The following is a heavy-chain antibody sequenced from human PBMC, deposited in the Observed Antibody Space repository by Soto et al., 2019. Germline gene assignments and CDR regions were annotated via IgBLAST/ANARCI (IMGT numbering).Heavy chain of an antibody. CDR1: GSPFSDSY. V-gene: IGHV3-11*01. CDR2: ISSTGSTP. J-gene: IGHJ5*02. CDR3: ARGQQLVANWLDP. D-gene: IGHD6-6*01. Sequence: GGSLRLSCAASGSPFSDSYMAWIRQAPGKGLEEIATISSTGSTPYYADSVKGRFTISRDNAQNSLYLEMNNLRAEDTAVYYCARGQQLVANWLDPWGQGILVTVSS.